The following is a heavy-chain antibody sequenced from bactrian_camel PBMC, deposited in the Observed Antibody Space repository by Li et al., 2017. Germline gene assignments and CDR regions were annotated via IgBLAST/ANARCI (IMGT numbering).Heavy chain of an antibody. CDR1: GAWYERYC. D-gene: IGHD1*01. CDR2: ITSTGDMA. CDR3: AAGQSGRCGNFRY. Sequence: VQLVESGGGSVQAGGSLRLSCAASGAWYERYCMAWFRQSPGKEREGLAKITSTGDMATYADSVKGRATISLDKNMLYLRIDTLKIEDTAMYYCAAGQSGRCGNFRYWGQGTQVTVS. V-gene: IGHV3S63*01. J-gene: IGHJ4*01.